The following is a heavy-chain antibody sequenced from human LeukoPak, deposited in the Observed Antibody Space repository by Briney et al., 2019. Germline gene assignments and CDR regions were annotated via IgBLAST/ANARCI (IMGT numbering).Heavy chain of an antibody. CDR2: INPNSGGT. Sequence: GASVKVSCKASGYTFTGYYMHWVRQAPGQGLEWMGRINPNSGGTSYAQKFQGRVTMTRDTSISTAYMELSRLRSDDTAVYYCARAVWYIAVAATFDYWGQGTLVTVSS. D-gene: IGHD6-19*01. V-gene: IGHV1-2*06. CDR1: GYTFTGYY. CDR3: ARAVWYIAVAATFDY. J-gene: IGHJ4*02.